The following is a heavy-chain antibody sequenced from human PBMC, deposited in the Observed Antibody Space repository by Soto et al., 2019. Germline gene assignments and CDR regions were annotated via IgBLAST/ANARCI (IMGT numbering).Heavy chain of an antibody. CDR1: GFTFSSYG. J-gene: IGHJ6*02. CDR2: ISYDGSNK. V-gene: IGHV3-30*18. Sequence: GGSLRLSCAASGFTFSSYGMHWVRQAPGKGLEWVAVISYDGSNKYYADSVKGRFTISRDNSKNTLYLQMNSLRAEDTAVYYCAKDLYYYGSGSYYSYYYGMDVWGQGTTVTVSS. D-gene: IGHD3-10*01. CDR3: AKDLYYYGSGSYYSYYYGMDV.